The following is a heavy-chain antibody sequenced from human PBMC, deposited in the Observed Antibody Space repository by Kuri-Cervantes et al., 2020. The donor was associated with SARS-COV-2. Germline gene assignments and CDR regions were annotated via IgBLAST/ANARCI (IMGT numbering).Heavy chain of an antibody. CDR3: AKFGALWELKSMGKLYFDY. CDR2: ISYEGSIK. D-gene: IGHD1-26*01. J-gene: IGHJ4*02. V-gene: IGHV3-30*18. CDR1: GLTFNNYA. Sequence: GGSLRLSCAASGLTFNNYAIHWVRQAPGKGLEWVALISYEGSIKSYADSVKGRFTISRDSSKNTLYLQMSSLRHEDTAVYFCAKFGALWELKSMGKLYFDYWGPGTLVTVSS.